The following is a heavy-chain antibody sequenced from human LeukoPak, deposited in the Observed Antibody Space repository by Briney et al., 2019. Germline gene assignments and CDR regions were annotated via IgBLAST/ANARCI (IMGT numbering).Heavy chain of an antibody. J-gene: IGHJ4*02. CDR2: INPNTGDT. D-gene: IGHD5/OR15-5a*01. CDR1: GYTFTGYY. CDR3: ARQSLRNFDY. V-gene: IGHV1-2*02. Sequence: GASVNVSCKASGYTFTGYYIHYVRQALGQGLEWMGWINPNTGDTKYAQKFQGRVTMTRDTSISTAYMELSRLRSDDTTVYYCARQSLRNFDYWGQGTLVTVSS.